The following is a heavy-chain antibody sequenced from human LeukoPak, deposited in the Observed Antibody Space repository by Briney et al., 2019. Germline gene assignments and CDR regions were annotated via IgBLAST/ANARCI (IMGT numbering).Heavy chain of an antibody. Sequence: GGSLRLSCAASGFTFSSYWMSWVRQAPGKGLEWVSAISGSGGSTYYADSVKGRFTISRDNSKNTLYLQMNSLRAEDTAVYYCAKGATYYYDSSGYFDYWGQGTLVTVSS. V-gene: IGHV3-23*01. J-gene: IGHJ4*02. CDR3: AKGATYYYDSSGYFDY. CDR2: ISGSGGST. CDR1: GFTFSSYW. D-gene: IGHD3-22*01.